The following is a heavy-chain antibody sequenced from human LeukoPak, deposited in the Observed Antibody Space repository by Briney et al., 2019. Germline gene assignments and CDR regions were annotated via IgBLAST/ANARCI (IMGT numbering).Heavy chain of an antibody. CDR2: IYTSGST. D-gene: IGHD2-2*03. J-gene: IGHJ4*02. CDR3: ARDLDI. Sequence: SETLSLTCNVSGASMSNYYWVWIRQPPGKGLEWIGRIYTSGSTDYNPSLKSRVTISVDTSKNQFSLKLSSVTAADTAVYYCARDLDIWGQGTLVTVSS. CDR1: GASMSNYY. V-gene: IGHV4-4*08.